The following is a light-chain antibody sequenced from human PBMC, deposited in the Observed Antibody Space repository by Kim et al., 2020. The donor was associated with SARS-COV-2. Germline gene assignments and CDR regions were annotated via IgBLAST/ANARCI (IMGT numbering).Light chain of an antibody. CDR3: QSRDSGGNVV. J-gene: IGLJ2*01. CDR2: GRN. Sequence: SSELTQDPAVSVALGQTVRITCQGDSLRSYYATWYQQKPRQAPLLVIFGRNNRPSGIPDRFSGSTSGNTASLTISGAQAEDEADFYCQSRDSGGNVVFGGGTKL. V-gene: IGLV3-19*01. CDR1: SLRSYY.